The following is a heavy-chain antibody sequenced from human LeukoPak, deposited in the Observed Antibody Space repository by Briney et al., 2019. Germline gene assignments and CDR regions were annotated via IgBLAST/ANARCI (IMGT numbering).Heavy chain of an antibody. CDR1: GFTVSNNY. V-gene: IGHV3-66*02. CDR3: TKDRSYGRSYFDY. CDR2: IYSGGST. Sequence: GGSLRLSCAASGFTVSNNYMSWVRQAPGKGLEWVSVIYSGGSTYYADSVNGRFTISRDNSKNTLYLQMNSLRIEDTAVYYCTKDRSYGRSYFDYWGQGTLVTVAS. J-gene: IGHJ4*02. D-gene: IGHD5-18*01.